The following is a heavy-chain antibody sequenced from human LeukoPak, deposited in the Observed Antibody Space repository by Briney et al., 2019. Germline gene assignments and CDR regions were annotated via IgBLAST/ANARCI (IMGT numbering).Heavy chain of an antibody. Sequence: GASVKVSCKASGYTFTSYGISWVRQAPGQGLEWMGWISAYNGSTKSAQKLQGRVTMTTDTSTSTAYMELRSLRSDDTAVYYCARDDGYGWWGSYWGQGTLVTVSS. CDR2: ISAYNGST. D-gene: IGHD6-19*01. V-gene: IGHV1-18*01. CDR3: ARDDGYGWWGSY. J-gene: IGHJ4*02. CDR1: GYTFTSYG.